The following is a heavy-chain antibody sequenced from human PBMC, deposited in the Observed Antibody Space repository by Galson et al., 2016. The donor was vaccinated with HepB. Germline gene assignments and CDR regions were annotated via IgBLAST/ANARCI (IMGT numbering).Heavy chain of an antibody. Sequence: SLRLSCAASGFTFNDYGMHWVRQAPGKGLEWVAVIWGAGSNRYYGDSVRGRFTISRDNARKTLYLQIDRLRPEDTAVYFCARDVVPTYDFWTDFYYFDHWGQGNLVTVSS. J-gene: IGHJ4*02. D-gene: IGHD3-3*01. V-gene: IGHV3-33*01. CDR1: GFTFNDYG. CDR3: ARDVVPTYDFWTDFYYFDH. CDR2: IWGAGSNR.